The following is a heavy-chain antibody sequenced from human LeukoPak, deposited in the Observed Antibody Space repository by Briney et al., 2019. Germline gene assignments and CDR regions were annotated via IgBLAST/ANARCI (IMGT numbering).Heavy chain of an antibody. V-gene: IGHV4-39*07. D-gene: IGHD1-26*01. CDR2: IYYSGST. CDR3: ARGLVGATTCFDY. Sequence: SETLSLTCTVSGGSISSSSHYWGWIRQPPGKGLEWIGSIYYSGSTYYNPSLKSRVTISVDTSKNQFSLKLSSVTAADTAVYYCARGLVGATTCFDYWGQGTLVTVSS. J-gene: IGHJ4*02. CDR1: GGSISSSSHY.